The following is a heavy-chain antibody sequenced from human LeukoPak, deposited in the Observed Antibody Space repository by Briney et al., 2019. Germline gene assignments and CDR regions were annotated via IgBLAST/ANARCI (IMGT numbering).Heavy chain of an antibody. CDR2: IKQDGSVK. Sequence: PGGSLRLSCAASGFTFSNYWMSWVRQAPGRGLEWVANIKQDGSVKYFVDSVKGRFTISRDNAKNSLYLQMNSLRVEDTAVFYCARARGSYSFDYWGQGTLVTVSS. V-gene: IGHV3-7*03. CDR3: ARARGSYSFDY. CDR1: GFTFSNYW. D-gene: IGHD3-10*01. J-gene: IGHJ4*02.